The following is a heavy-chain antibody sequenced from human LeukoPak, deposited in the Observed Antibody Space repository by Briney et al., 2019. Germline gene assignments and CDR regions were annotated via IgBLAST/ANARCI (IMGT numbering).Heavy chain of an antibody. J-gene: IGHJ4*02. CDR2: IYSGGST. CDR3: ARDDIDYPFDY. D-gene: IGHD3-9*01. V-gene: IGHV3-66*02. Sequence: GGSLRLSCAASGFTVSSNYMNWVRQAPGKGLEWVSVIYSGGSTYYADSVKGRFTISRDKSKNTLYLQMYSLRAEDTAVYYCARDDIDYPFDYWGQGTLVTVSS. CDR1: GFTVSSNY.